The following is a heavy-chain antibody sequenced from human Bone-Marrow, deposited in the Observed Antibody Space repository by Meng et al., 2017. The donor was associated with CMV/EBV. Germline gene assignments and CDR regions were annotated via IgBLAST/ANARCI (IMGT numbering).Heavy chain of an antibody. D-gene: IGHD6-6*01. CDR1: GFTFSSYG. Sequence: LSLTCAASGFTFSSYGMHWVRQAPGKGLEWVAFIRYDGSNKYYADSVKGRFTISRDNSKNTLYLQMNSLRAEDTAVYYCAKDIGSSYYYYYGMDVWGQGTTVTGSS. CDR2: IRYDGSNK. V-gene: IGHV3-30*02. CDR3: AKDIGSSYYYYYGMDV. J-gene: IGHJ6*01.